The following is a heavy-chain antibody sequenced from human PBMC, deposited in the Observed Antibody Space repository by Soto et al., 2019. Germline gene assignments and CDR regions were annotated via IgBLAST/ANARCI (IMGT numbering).Heavy chain of an antibody. Sequence: QVQLVQSGAEVKKPGSSVKVSCKASGGTFSSYAISWVRQAPGQGLEWMGGIIPIFSTANYAQKFQGRVTITADESTSTAYMELSGLRSEDTAVYYCARDHRAMVPSYYYYYGMDVWGQGTTVTVSS. V-gene: IGHV1-69*01. D-gene: IGHD5-18*01. CDR3: ARDHRAMVPSYYYYYGMDV. CDR1: GGTFSSYA. J-gene: IGHJ6*02. CDR2: IIPIFSTA.